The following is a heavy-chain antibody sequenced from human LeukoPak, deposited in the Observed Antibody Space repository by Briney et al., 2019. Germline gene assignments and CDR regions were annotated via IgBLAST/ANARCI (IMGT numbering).Heavy chain of an antibody. V-gene: IGHV3-49*03. CDR3: TRDGYSSGWYIRAFDI. J-gene: IGHJ3*02. CDR2: IRSKAYGGTT. CDR1: GFTFGDYA. Sequence: GGSLRLSCTASGFTFGDYAMSWFRQAPGKGLEWVGFIRSKAYGGTTEYAASVKGRFTISRDDSKSIAYLQMNSLKTEDTAVYYCTRDGYSSGWYIRAFDIWGQGTMVTVSS. D-gene: IGHD6-19*01.